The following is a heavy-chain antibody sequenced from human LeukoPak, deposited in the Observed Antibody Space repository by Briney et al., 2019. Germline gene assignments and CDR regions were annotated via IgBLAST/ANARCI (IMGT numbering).Heavy chain of an antibody. CDR1: GFTFSSYW. CDR2: INSDGSST. CDR3: GIAAAGTFADY. Sequence: GGSLRLSCAASGFTFSSYWMHWVRQASGKGLVWVSRINSDGSSTSYADSVKGRFTISRDNAKNTLYLQMNSLRAEDTAVYYCGIAAAGTFADYWGQGTLVTVSS. V-gene: IGHV3-74*01. J-gene: IGHJ4*02. D-gene: IGHD6-13*01.